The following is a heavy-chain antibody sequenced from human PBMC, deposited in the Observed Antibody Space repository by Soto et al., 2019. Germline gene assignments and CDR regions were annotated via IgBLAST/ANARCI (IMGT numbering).Heavy chain of an antibody. V-gene: IGHV3-64*01. CDR3: ARDVLGGRYSMDV. CDR1: GFTFSSYA. D-gene: IGHD1-26*01. Sequence: EVQLVESGGGLVQPGGSLRLSCAASGFTFSSYAMHWVRQAPGKGLEYVSAISSNGGSTYYANSVKGRFTISRDSCKNTLYLQMGSLRAEVMAVYYCARDVLGGRYSMDVWGQGTRVTVSS. J-gene: IGHJ6*03. CDR2: ISSNGGST.